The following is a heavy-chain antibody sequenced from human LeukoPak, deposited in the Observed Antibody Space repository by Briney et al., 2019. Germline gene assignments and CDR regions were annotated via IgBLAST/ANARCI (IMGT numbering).Heavy chain of an antibody. J-gene: IGHJ4*02. Sequence: SETLSLTCTVSGSSISSHYWSWIRQPAGKGLEWIGRIYTSGSTNYNPSLKSRVTMSADTSRNEVSLKLSSVTAADTAVYYCASGASLDYWGQGTLVTVAP. CDR2: IYTSGST. CDR1: GSSISSHY. V-gene: IGHV4-4*07. CDR3: ASGASLDY.